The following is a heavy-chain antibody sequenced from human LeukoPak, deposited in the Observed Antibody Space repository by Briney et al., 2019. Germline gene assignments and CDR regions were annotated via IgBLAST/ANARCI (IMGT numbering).Heavy chain of an antibody. V-gene: IGHV5-51*01. Sequence: GGSLKISCKGSGYSFTSYWIGWVRQMPGKGLEWMGIIYPGDSDTRYSPSFQGQVTISADKSISTAYLQWSSLKASDTAMYYCARRVVGAARAFDIWGQGTMVTVSS. J-gene: IGHJ3*02. CDR3: ARRVVGAARAFDI. CDR2: IYPGDSDT. CDR1: GYSFTSYW. D-gene: IGHD1-26*01.